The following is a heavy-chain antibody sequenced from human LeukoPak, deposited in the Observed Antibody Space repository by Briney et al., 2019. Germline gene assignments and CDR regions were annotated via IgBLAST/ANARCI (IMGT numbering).Heavy chain of an antibody. CDR2: TYYRSKWYN. CDR3: ARGVSYSSGWYARYNWFDP. CDR1: GDSVSSNSAA. Sequence: SQTLSLTCAISGDSVSSNSAAWNWIRQSPSRGLEWLVRTYYRSKWYNDYAVSVKSRITINPDTSKNQFSLQLNSVTPEDTAVYYCARGVSYSSGWYARYNWFDPWGQGTLVTVSS. J-gene: IGHJ5*02. V-gene: IGHV6-1*01. D-gene: IGHD6-19*01.